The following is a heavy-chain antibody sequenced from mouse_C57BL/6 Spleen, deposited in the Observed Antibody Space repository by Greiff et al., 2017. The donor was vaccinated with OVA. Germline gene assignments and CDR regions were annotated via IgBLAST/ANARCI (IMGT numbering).Heavy chain of an antibody. J-gene: IGHJ3*01. Sequence: QVQLQQPGAELVRPGSSVKLSCKASGYTFTSYWMHWVKQRPIQGLEWIGNIDPSDSETHYNQKFKDKATLTVVKSSSTAYMQLSSLTSEDSAVYYCARLDYDGYSLAYWGQGTLVTVSA. CDR2: IDPSDSET. D-gene: IGHD2-3*01. CDR3: ARLDYDGYSLAY. CDR1: GYTFTSYW. V-gene: IGHV1-52*01.